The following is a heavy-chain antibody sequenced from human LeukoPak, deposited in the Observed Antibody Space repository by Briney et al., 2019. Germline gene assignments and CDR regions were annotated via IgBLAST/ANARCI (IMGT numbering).Heavy chain of an antibody. CDR2: ISGSGGSS. V-gene: IGHV3-23*01. CDR3: AKGSSSWYDP. J-gene: IGHJ5*02. Sequence: PGGSLRLSCAASGFTFSNYAMSWVRQAPGKGLEWVSGISGSGGSSYYADFAKGRFTISRDNSKNTLYLQMNSLRAEDTAVYYCAKGSSSWYDPWGQGTLVTVSS. D-gene: IGHD6-13*01. CDR1: GFTFSNYA.